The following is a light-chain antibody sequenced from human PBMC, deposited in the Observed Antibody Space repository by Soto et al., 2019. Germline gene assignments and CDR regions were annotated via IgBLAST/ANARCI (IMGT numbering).Light chain of an antibody. V-gene: IGKV3-11*01. J-gene: IGKJ5*01. CDR1: QSVSRY. Sequence: EIVLTQSPGTLSLSPGERATLSCRASQSVSRYLAWYQQKPGQAPRLLIYDAPYRATGIPARFSGSGSGTDFILTISSLEPEDFAIYYCQQRSNWITFGQGTRLEIK. CDR3: QQRSNWIT. CDR2: DAP.